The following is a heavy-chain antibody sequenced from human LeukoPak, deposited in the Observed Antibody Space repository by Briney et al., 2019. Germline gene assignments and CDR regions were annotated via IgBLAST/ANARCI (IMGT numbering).Heavy chain of an antibody. J-gene: IGHJ4*02. CDR3: ARGGKGPLDY. V-gene: IGHV1-46*01. CDR2: INPSGGST. CDR1: GYTFTSYY. Sequence: ASVKVSCKASGYTFTSYYMHWVRQAPGQGLEWMGIINPSGGSTSYAQKFQGRVTMTRNTSISTAYMELSSLRSEDTAVYYCARGGKGPLDYWGQGTLVTVSS. D-gene: IGHD3-16*01.